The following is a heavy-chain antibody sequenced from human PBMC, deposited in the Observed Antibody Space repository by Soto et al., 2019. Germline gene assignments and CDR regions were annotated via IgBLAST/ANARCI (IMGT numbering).Heavy chain of an antibody. CDR2: VNPNNGDT. J-gene: IGHJ4*02. D-gene: IGHD3-10*01. V-gene: IGHV1-8*01. CDR3: AKVSRKGSAIDFDY. Sequence: QVQLVQSGAELKKPGASVKVSCKASGYTFSNYDMNWVRQATGQGPEWIGWVNPNNGDTGYAQKCQVRVTLTTDISTTTAYMELTSLRSEDTAIYYCAKVSRKGSAIDFDYWGQGTLITVSS. CDR1: GYTFSNYD.